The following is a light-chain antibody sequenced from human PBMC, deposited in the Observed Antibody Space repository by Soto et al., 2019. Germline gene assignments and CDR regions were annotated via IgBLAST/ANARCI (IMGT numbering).Light chain of an antibody. Sequence: EILLTQSPSTLSLSPGEGVTLSCRASQSVTVNSLAWYQQKPGQAPRLLIYAASTRAAAVPDRFTGSGSGTDFALTISRLEPEDFGVYYCQQYGDSPQTFGQGTKVDIK. CDR2: AAS. V-gene: IGKV3-20*01. CDR1: QSVTVNS. CDR3: QQYGDSPQT. J-gene: IGKJ1*01.